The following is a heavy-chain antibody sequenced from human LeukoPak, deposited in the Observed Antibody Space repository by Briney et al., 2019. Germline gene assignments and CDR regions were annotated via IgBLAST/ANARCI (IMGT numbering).Heavy chain of an antibody. V-gene: IGHV4-61*08. CDR1: GDSISSGDYY. CDR2: IYYSGST. CDR3: ARGGSIAAAVAKYYGMDV. J-gene: IGHJ6*02. D-gene: IGHD6-25*01. Sequence: PSQTLSLTCSVSGDSISSGDYYWSWIRQPPGKGLEWIGYIYYSGSTNYNPSLKSRVTISVDTSKNQFSLKLSSVTAADTAVYYCARGGSIAAAVAKYYGMDVWGQGTTVTVSS.